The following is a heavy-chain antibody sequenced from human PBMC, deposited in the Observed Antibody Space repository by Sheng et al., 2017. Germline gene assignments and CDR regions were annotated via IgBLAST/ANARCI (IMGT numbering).Heavy chain of an antibody. V-gene: IGHV3-53*01. CDR1: GFTVSSNY. J-gene: IGHJ4*02. Sequence: EVQLVESGGGLIQPGGSLRLSCAASGFTVSSNYMSWVRQAPGKGLEWVSVIYSGGSTYYADSVKGRFTISRDNSKNTLYLQMNSLRAEDTAVYYCACEVVGAVAGSGTGDGGYWGQGTLVTVSS. CDR3: ACEVVGAVAGSGTGDGGY. CDR2: IYSGGST. D-gene: IGHD6-19*01.